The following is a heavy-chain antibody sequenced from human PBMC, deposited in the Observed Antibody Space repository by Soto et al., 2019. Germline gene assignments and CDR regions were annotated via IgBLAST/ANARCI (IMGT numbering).Heavy chain of an antibody. CDR1: GFTFSSYG. CDR2: IWYDGSNK. CDR3: GGVPIITAVECYYYDRRYF. D-gene: IGHD3-16*01. Sequence: GGSLRLSCSASGFTFSSYGMHWVRQAPGKGLEWVAVIWYDGSNKYYADSVKGRFTISRDNSKNTLYLQMNSLRAEDTAVYCGGGVPIITAVECYYYDRRYFCCQGTTVTVSS. V-gene: IGHV3-33*01. J-gene: IGHJ6*02.